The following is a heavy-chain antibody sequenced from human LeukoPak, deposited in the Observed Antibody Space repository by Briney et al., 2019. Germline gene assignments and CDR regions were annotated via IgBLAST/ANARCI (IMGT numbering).Heavy chain of an antibody. CDR1: GYTFSSYG. V-gene: IGHV1-18*01. CDR3: ARVLWFGEYSMDV. CDR2: ISAYNGNT. Sequence: APVKVSCKASGYTFSSYGISWVRQAPGQGLEWMGWISAYNGNTKYSQKFQGRVTITRDTSASTAYMELSSLRSEDTAVYYCARVLWFGEYSMDVWGQGTTVTVSS. J-gene: IGHJ6*02. D-gene: IGHD3-10*01.